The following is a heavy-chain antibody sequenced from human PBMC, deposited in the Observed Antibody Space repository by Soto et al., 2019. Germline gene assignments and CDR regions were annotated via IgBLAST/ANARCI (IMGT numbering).Heavy chain of an antibody. CDR2: ISAYNGDT. D-gene: IGHD3-10*01. CDR3: ASAGIGGGYFDY. J-gene: IGHJ4*02. Sequence: QVQLVQSGAEVKKPGASVKVSCKASGYTFTSYGVIWVRQAPGQGLEWMGWISAYNGDTDYAQKIQGRVTMTTDTSTSTAYMELRSLRSDDTAMFYCASAGIGGGYFDYWGQGTLVTVSS. V-gene: IGHV1-18*01. CDR1: GYTFTSYG.